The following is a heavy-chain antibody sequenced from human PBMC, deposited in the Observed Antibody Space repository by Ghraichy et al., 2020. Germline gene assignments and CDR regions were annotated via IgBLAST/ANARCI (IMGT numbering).Heavy chain of an antibody. J-gene: IGHJ3*02. V-gene: IGHV4-61*01. CDR3: ARDPFGDWNYPGDAFDI. D-gene: IGHD1-7*01. Sequence: SETLSLTCTVSGGSVSSGSYYWSWIRQPPGKGLEWIGYIYYSGSTNYNPSLKSRVTISVDTSKNQFSLKLSSVTAADTAVYYCARDPFGDWNYPGDAFDIWGQGTMVTVSS. CDR1: GGSVSSGSYY. CDR2: IYYSGST.